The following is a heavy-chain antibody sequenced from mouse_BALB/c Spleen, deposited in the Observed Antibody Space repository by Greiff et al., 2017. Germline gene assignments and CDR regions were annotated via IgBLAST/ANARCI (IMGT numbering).Heavy chain of an antibody. V-gene: IGHV14-1*02. CDR3: ARVYYGSGYNWFAY. D-gene: IGHD1-1*01. Sequence: VQLQQSGAELVRPGALVKLSCKASGFNIKDYYMHWVKQRPEQGLEWIGWIDPENGNTIYDPKFQGKASITADTSSNTAYLQLSSLTSEDTAVYYCARVYYGSGYNWFAYWGQGTLVTVSA. CDR1: GFNIKDYY. J-gene: IGHJ3*01. CDR2: IDPENGNT.